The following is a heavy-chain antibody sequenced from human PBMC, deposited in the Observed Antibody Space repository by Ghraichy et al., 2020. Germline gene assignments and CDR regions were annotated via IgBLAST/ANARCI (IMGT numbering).Heavy chain of an antibody. D-gene: IGHD6-13*01. Sequence: SETLSLTCAVSGGSISSSNWWSWVRQPPGKGLEWIGEIYHSGSTNYNPSLKSRVTISVDKSKNQFSLKLSSVTAADTAVYYCARPGRRQQLVRGYFDLWGRGTLVTVSS. CDR3: ARPGRRQQLVRGYFDL. CDR1: GGSISSSNW. J-gene: IGHJ2*01. V-gene: IGHV4-4*02. CDR2: IYHSGST.